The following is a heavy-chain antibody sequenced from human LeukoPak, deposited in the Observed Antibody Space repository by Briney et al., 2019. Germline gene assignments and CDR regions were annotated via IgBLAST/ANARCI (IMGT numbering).Heavy chain of an antibody. CDR2: INPNSGGT. V-gene: IGHV1-2*02. CDR1: GYTFTGYY. D-gene: IGHD3-16*02. J-gene: IGHJ4*02. Sequence: ASVKESSKASGYTFTGYYMHWVRQAPGQGLEWMGWINPNSGGTNYAQKFQGRVTMTRDTSISTAYMELSRLRSDDTAVYYCATNSYDYVWGSYRYGDYWGQGTQVTVSS. CDR3: ATNSYDYVWGSYRYGDY.